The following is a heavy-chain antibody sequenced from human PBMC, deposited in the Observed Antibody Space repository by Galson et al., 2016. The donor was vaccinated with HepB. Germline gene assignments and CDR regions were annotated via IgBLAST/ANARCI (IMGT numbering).Heavy chain of an antibody. CDR1: GASISISSYY. Sequence: ETLSLTCTVSGASISISSYYWGWIRQPPGKGLEWIGSIYYSGSHYYNPSLKSRVTISVDTSKNHFSMKTLSVPAADTAVYYCARRVNDSVLGTYRYYFDSWGQGTLVTVSS. J-gene: IGHJ4*02. CDR3: ARRVNDSVLGTYRYYFDS. V-gene: IGHV4-39*02. D-gene: IGHD3-16*02. CDR2: IYYSGSH.